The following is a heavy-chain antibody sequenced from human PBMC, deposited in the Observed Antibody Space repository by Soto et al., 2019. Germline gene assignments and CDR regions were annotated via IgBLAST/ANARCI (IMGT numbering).Heavy chain of an antibody. Sequence: PGGSLRLSGGVSGFRFSDHSMHWVRRAPGTGLQWLSYISSSGDRIHYADSVRGRFTVSRDNAKYSLFLRMNSLRDDDTAMYYCARLPNGSLVTGWGQGTQVTVSS. J-gene: IGHJ4*02. V-gene: IGHV3-48*02. CDR1: GFRFSDHS. D-gene: IGHD2-21*02. CDR3: ARLPNGSLVTG. CDR2: ISSSGDRI.